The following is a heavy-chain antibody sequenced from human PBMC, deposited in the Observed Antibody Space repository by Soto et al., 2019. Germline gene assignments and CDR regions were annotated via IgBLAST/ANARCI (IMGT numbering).Heavy chain of an antibody. D-gene: IGHD2-2*01. CDR1: GFTFSRYI. CDR3: EKSIRQYASAIHAFFET. CDR2: IDSYSNCI. J-gene: IGHJ5*02. V-gene: IGHV3-21*01. Sequence: GGSVRLSCVASGFTFSRYIMNCVRQAPGKGLEWFASIDSYSNCIYYADSVKGRFTISIDNAGNSLFLQMTSLRAEDTAVYYCEKSIRQYASAIHAFFETWGMGTRVTVSS.